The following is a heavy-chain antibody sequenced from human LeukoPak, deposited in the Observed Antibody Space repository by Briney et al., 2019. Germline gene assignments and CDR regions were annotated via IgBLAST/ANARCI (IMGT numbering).Heavy chain of an antibody. J-gene: IGHJ5*02. CDR3: ATREGYCSSTSCTNWFDP. V-gene: IGHV1-24*01. D-gene: IGHD2-2*01. CDR2: FDPEDGET. Sequence: GASVKVSCKVSGFTLTELSMHWVRQAPGKGLEWMGGFDPEDGETIYAQKFQGRVTMTEDTSTDTAYMELSSLRSEDTAVYYCATREGYCSSTSCTNWFDPWGQGTLVTVSS. CDR1: GFTLTELS.